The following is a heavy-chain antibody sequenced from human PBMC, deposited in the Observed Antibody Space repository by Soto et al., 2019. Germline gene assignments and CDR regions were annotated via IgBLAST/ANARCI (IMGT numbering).Heavy chain of an antibody. V-gene: IGHV4-34*01. CDR1: GGSFSGYY. CDR3: ARVGRYYYYYYMDV. Sequence: SETLSLTCAVYGGSFSGYYWSWIRQPPGKGLEWIGEINHSGSTNYNPSLKSRVTISVDTSKNQFSLKLSSVTAADTAVYYCARVGRYYYYYYMDVWGKGTTVTVSS. CDR2: INHSGST. J-gene: IGHJ6*03.